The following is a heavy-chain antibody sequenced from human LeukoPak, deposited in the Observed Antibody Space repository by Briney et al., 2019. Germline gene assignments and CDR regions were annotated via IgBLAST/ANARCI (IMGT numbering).Heavy chain of an antibody. V-gene: IGHV1-18*01. CDR3: ARGDYYDSSGYYPAGYFDY. CDR2: ISAYNGNT. J-gene: IGHJ4*02. D-gene: IGHD3-22*01. CDR1: GYTFTSYG. Sequence: ASVKVPCKASGYTFTSYGIRWVRQAPGQGLEWMGWISAYNGNTNYAQKLQGRVIMTTDTSTSTAYMELRSLRSDDTAVYYCARGDYYDSSGYYPAGYFDYWGQGTLVTVSS.